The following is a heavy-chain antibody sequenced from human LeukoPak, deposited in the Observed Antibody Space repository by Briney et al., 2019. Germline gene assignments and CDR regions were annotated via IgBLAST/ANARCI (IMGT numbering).Heavy chain of an antibody. CDR1: GYTFTSYD. V-gene: IGHV1-8*03. J-gene: IGHJ6*03. CDR2: MNPNSGNT. D-gene: IGHD2-15*01. Sequence: ASVKVSCKASGYTFTSYDINWVRQATGQGLEWMGWMNPNSGNTGYAQKSQGRVTITRNTSISTAYMELSSLRSEDTAVYYCARYSDYYYYMDVWGKGTTVTVSS. CDR3: ARYSDYYYYMDV.